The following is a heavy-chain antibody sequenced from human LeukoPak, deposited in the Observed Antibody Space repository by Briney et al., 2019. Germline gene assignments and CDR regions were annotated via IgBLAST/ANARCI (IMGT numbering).Heavy chain of an antibody. V-gene: IGHV1-18*01. CDR2: ISAYNGNT. J-gene: IGHJ4*02. CDR1: GYTFTSYG. CDR3: ARDSGYSSGWYELDY. Sequence: ASVKVSRKASGYTFTSYGISWVRQAPGQGLEWMGWISAYNGNTNYAQKLQGRVTMTTDTSTSTAYMELRSLRSDDTAVYYCARDSGYSSGWYELDYWGQGTLVTVSS. D-gene: IGHD6-19*01.